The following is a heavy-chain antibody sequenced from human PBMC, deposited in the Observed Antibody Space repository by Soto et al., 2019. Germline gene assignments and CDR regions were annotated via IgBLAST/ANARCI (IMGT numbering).Heavy chain of an antibody. CDR3: AKDYSSGYYAFDI. CDR1: GFTFTTYA. V-gene: IGHV3-23*01. J-gene: IGHJ3*02. Sequence: EVQLLESGGGLVQPGGSLRLSCAPSGFTFTTYAMSWVRQAPGKGLEWVSSISSGDDTYYADSVKGRFTISRDSSKNTLYLQMNNLRAEDTATYYCAKDYSSGYYAFDIWGRGTMVTVSS. D-gene: IGHD3-22*01. CDR2: ISSGDDT.